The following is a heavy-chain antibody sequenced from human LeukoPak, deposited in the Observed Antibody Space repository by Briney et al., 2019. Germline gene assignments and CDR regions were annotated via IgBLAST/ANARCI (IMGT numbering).Heavy chain of an antibody. D-gene: IGHD4-23*01. CDR2: IYHSGST. V-gene: IGHV4-4*02. J-gene: IGHJ4*02. CDR3: ARGTSRWPAAQRVFFDY. Sequence: PSETLSLTCAVSGGSISSSNWWSWVRQPPGKGLEWIGEIYHSGSTNYNPSLKSRVTISVDTSKNQFSLKLSSVTAADTAVYYCARGTSRWPAAQRVFFDYWGQGTLVTVSS. CDR1: GGSISSSNW.